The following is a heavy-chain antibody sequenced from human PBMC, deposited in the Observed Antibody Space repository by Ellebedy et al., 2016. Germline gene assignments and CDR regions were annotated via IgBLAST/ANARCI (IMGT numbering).Heavy chain of an antibody. V-gene: IGHV2-70*01. CDR2: IDWDDDK. Sequence: SGPTLVKPTQTLTLTCTFSGFSISTSGMCATWIRQPPGKAPEWLALIDWDDDKYYSTSLKTRLTISKDTSKNQVVLTMTNMGPEDTATYYCARSFDIANNYFDPWGQGILVTVSS. D-gene: IGHD2-15*01. J-gene: IGHJ5*02. CDR1: GFSISTSGMC. CDR3: ARSFDIANNYFDP.